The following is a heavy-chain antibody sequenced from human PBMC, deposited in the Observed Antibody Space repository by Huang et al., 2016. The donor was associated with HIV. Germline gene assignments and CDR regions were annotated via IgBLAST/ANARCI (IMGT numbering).Heavy chain of an antibody. CDR3: ARARGFLYDSTGYYSRYYFDS. J-gene: IGHJ4*02. CDR2: MNPKSGNT. D-gene: IGHD3-22*01. Sequence: QVQLVQSGAEVKKPGASVKVSCKASGFNFNNYDFNWVRQASGQGLEWMGWMNPKSGNTGYAQKFKGRVTSTRNTYITTAYMELRSLRSEDTAVYYCARARGFLYDSTGYYSRYYFDSWGQGTLVTISS. V-gene: IGHV1-8*03. CDR1: GFNFNNYD.